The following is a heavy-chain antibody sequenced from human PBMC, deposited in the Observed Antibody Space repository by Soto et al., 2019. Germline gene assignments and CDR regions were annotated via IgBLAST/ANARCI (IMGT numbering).Heavy chain of an antibody. Sequence: EVQLVESGGGLVQPGRSLRLSCAASGFTFDDYAMHWVRQAPGKGLEWVSGISWNVGSIAYADSVKGRFTISRDKAKNSLYLQMNSLIAEDTALYSCAKGVAGWYYFDYWGQGTLVTVSS. CDR1: GFTFDDYA. J-gene: IGHJ4*02. V-gene: IGHV3-9*01. CDR3: AKGVAGWYYFDY. D-gene: IGHD3-3*01. CDR2: ISWNVGSI.